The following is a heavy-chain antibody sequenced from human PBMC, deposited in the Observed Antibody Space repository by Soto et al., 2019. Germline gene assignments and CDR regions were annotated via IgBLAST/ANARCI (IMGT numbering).Heavy chain of an antibody. CDR3: ANAETSGLYSGLDY. D-gene: IGHD6-19*01. CDR2: LSWNSATI. Sequence: EVQLVESGGGLVQPGKSLRLSCAASGFTVDDYAMHWVRQVPGKGLEWVSGLSWNSATIDYADSVKGRFTSSRDNAKNSLHLQRHSRKPEGTGLYYCANAETSGLYSGLDYWGQGPLVTVSS. V-gene: IGHV3-9*01. J-gene: IGHJ4*02. CDR1: GFTVDDYA.